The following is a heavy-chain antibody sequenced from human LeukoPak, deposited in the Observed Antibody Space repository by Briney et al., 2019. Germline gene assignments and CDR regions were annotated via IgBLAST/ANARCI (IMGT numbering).Heavy chain of an antibody. CDR1: GFTFSSYA. CDR2: ISTSGGST. Sequence: PGGSLRLSCAASGFTFSSYAMSWVRQAPGKGLECVSSISTSGGSTPYADSVKGRFTISRDNSKNTLYLQMNSLRTEDTAVYYCAKKSPGGHPFDYWGQGTLVTVSS. CDR3: AKKSPGGHPFDY. V-gene: IGHV3-23*01. J-gene: IGHJ4*02.